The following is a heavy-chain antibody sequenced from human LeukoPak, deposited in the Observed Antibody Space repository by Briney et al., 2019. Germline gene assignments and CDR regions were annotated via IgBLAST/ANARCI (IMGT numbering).Heavy chain of an antibody. CDR1: GGTFSSYA. J-gene: IGHJ4*02. CDR3: ARDYYDSSGYYSPW. V-gene: IGHV1-69*04. CDR2: IIPILGIA. D-gene: IGHD3-22*01. Sequence: GASVKVSCRASGGTFSSYAISWVRQAPGPGLEWMGRIIPILGIANYAQKFQGRVTITADKSTSTAYMELSSLRSEDTAVYYCARDYYDSSGYYSPWWGQGTLVTVSS.